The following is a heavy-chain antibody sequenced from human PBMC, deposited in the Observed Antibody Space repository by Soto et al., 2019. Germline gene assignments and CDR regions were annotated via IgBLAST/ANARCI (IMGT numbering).Heavy chain of an antibody. CDR1: GFSVSDNY. CDR2: IYSGGNT. V-gene: IGHV3-66*01. CDR3: VREGTYGRRYYDD. Sequence: EVQVVESGGGLVQPGGSLRLSCAASGFSVSDNYMAWVRRAPGKGLEWISAIYSGGNTYYADSVQGRFTISRDDSKNTLYLQLNSLRAGDTSIYYCVREGTYGRRYYDDWGQGTLVTVSS. D-gene: IGHD2-8*01. J-gene: IGHJ4*02.